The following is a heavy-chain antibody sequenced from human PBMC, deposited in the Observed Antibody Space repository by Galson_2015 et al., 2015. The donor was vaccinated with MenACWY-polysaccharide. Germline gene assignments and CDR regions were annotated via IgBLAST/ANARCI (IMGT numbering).Heavy chain of an antibody. CDR1: GLTFSNWW. J-gene: IGHJ6*02. CDR2: IKKDGSER. CDR3: ARGHLGLWL. V-gene: IGHV3-7*01. Sequence: SLRLSCAASGLTFSNWWMTWVRQAPGKGLEWVASIKKDGSERYYVDSVKGRFTISRDNAKDSPYLQMSSLRADDTAVYFCARGHLGLWLWCQGTTLTVSS. D-gene: IGHD2-21*01.